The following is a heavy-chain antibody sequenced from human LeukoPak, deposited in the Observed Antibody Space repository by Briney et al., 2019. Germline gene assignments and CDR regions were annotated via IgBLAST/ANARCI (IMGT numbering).Heavy chain of an antibody. CDR2: IWYDGSNK. CDR1: GFTFSSYG. Sequence: GGSLRLSCAASGFTFSSYGMHWVRQAPGKGLEWVAVIWYDGSNKCYADSVKGRFTISRDNSKNTLYLQMNSLRAEDTAVYYCARGIYDSSFGSTFDYWGQGTLVTVSS. CDR3: ARGIYDSSFGSTFDY. D-gene: IGHD3-22*01. J-gene: IGHJ4*02. V-gene: IGHV3-33*01.